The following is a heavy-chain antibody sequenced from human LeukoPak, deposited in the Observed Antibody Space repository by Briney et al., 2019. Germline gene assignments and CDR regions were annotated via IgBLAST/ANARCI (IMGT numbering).Heavy chain of an antibody. CDR1: GGSISSSYY. D-gene: IGHD6-13*01. CDR3: ARHWAAAGIMDY. V-gene: IGHV4-39*01. CDR2: IYYSGST. J-gene: IGHJ4*02. Sequence: SETLSLTCTVSGGSISSSYYWGWIRPPPGKGLEWIGSIYYSGSTYYNPSLKSRVTISVDTSKNQFSLKLSSVTAADTAVYYCARHWAAAGIMDYWGQGTLVTVSS.